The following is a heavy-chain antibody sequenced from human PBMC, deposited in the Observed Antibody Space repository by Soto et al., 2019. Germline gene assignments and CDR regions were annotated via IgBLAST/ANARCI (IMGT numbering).Heavy chain of an antibody. CDR2: ISYDGSNK. V-gene: IGHV3-30-3*01. J-gene: IGHJ4*02. D-gene: IGHD5-12*01. Sequence: GGSLRLSCAASGFTFSSYAMHWVRQAPGKGLEWVAVISYDGSNKYYADSVKGRFTISRDNSKNTLYLQMNSLRAEDTAVYYCARDLDRRDGYNSSDYWGQGTLVTVSS. CDR1: GFTFSSYA. CDR3: ARDLDRRDGYNSSDY.